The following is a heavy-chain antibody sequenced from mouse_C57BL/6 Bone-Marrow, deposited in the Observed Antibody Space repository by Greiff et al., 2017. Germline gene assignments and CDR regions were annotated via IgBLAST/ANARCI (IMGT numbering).Heavy chain of an antibody. V-gene: IGHV10-1*01. Sequence: EVQLQESGGGLVQPKGSLKLSCAASGFSFNTYAMNWVRQAPGKGLEWVARIRSKSNNYATYYADSVKDRFTISRDDSESMLYLQMNNLKTEDTAMYYCVRAGGRDAMDYWGQGTSVTVSS. J-gene: IGHJ4*01. CDR2: IRSKSNNYAT. D-gene: IGHD3-3*01. CDR3: VRAGGRDAMDY. CDR1: GFSFNTYA.